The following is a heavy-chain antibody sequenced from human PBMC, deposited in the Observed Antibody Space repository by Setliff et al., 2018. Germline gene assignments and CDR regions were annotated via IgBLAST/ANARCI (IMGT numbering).Heavy chain of an antibody. V-gene: IGHV7-4-1*02. Sequence: SVKVSCKTSGYSFTNYAINWVRQAPGQGLEWMGWINTNTGNPTYAQDFTGRFVFSLDTSVGTAYLQISSLKAEDTAVYYCARDLGYCSTTSCHGDWFDPWGQGTLVTVS. CDR3: ARDLGYCSTTSCHGDWFDP. J-gene: IGHJ5*02. D-gene: IGHD2-2*01. CDR2: INTNTGNP. CDR1: GYSFTNYA.